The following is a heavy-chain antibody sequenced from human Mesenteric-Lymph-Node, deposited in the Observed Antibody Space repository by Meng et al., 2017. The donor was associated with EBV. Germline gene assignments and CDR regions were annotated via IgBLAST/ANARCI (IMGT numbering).Heavy chain of an antibody. CDR1: GCSVSRGDW. V-gene: IGHV4-4*02. D-gene: IGHD5-24*01. J-gene: IGHJ4*02. CDR3: ARLSPGREMVDY. CDR2: IYHSGST. Sequence: LRWSGTVWGGPSGTLSPTCVVAGCSVSRGDWWSWVRQSPGMGLEWIGEIYHSGSTHYNPSLKTRVTISVDKSRNQFSLILRSVTAADTAVYHCARLSPGREMVDYWGQGTLVTVSS.